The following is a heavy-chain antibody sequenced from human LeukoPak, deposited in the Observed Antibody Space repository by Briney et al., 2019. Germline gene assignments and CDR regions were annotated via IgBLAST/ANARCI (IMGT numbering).Heavy chain of an antibody. CDR3: AKVHYTASFPGSFPGRNYFDS. Sequence: GGSLKLSCTVSGFAFSGYAMSWVRQAPGKGPEWVSSIGARGDVTYSADSVKGRFTISRDNSKRTLFLQMNSLRAEDTAVYYCAKVHYTASFPGSFPGRNYFDSWGQGSLVTVSS. D-gene: IGHD1-26*01. CDR2: IGARGDVT. J-gene: IGHJ4*02. CDR1: GFAFSGYA. V-gene: IGHV3-23*01.